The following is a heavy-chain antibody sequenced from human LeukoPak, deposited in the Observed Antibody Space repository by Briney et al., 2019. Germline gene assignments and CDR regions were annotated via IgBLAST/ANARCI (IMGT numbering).Heavy chain of an antibody. J-gene: IGHJ4*02. V-gene: IGHV1-2*02. CDR1: GYTFTGYY. CDR2: INPNSGGK. Sequence: ASVKVSCKASGYTFTGYYMHWVRQAPGQGLEWMGWINPNSGGKNYAQKFQGRVTMTRDTSISTAYMELSRLRSDDTAVYYCARLADSSGYYLIYYFDYWGQGTLVTVSS. CDR3: ARLADSSGYYLIYYFDY. D-gene: IGHD3-22*01.